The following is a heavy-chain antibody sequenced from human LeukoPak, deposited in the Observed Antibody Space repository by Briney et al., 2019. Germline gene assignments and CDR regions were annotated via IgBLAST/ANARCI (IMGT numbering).Heavy chain of an antibody. J-gene: IGHJ4*02. Sequence: SETLSLTCTVSGGSISSSSYYWGWIRQPPGKGLEWIGEINHSGSTNYNPSLKSLFTISVDTSKNQFSLKLSSVTAADTAVYYCARDSYYYGSGIGGDSWGQGTLVTVSS. V-gene: IGHV4-39*07. CDR2: INHSGST. CDR3: ARDSYYYGSGIGGDS. D-gene: IGHD3-10*01. CDR1: GGSISSSSYY.